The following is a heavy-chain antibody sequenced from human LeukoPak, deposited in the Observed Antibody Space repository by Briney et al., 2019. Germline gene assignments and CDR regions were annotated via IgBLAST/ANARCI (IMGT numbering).Heavy chain of an antibody. V-gene: IGHV3-7*01. D-gene: IGHD3-3*01. J-gene: IGHJ4*02. Sequence: GGSLRLSCAASGFTFSSYAMSWVRQAPGKGLEWVANIKQDGSEKYYVDSVKGRFTISRDNAKNSLYLQMNSLRAEDTAVYYCAREVYDFWSGQNRPFDYWGQGTLVTVSS. CDR2: IKQDGSEK. CDR1: GFTFSSYA. CDR3: AREVYDFWSGQNRPFDY.